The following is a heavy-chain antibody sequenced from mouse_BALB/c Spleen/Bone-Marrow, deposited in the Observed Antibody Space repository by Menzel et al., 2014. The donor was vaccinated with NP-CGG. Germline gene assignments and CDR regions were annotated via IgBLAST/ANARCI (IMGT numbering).Heavy chain of an antibody. CDR2: INSDGGST. D-gene: IGHD1-1*01. V-gene: IGHV5-2*01. CDR3: ARRGDYYGSSLFAY. J-gene: IGHJ3*01. CDR1: EYEFPSHD. Sequence: VQLQQSGGGLVQPGESLKLSCESNEYEFPSHDMSWVRKTPEKRLELVAAINSDGGSTYYPDTMERRFIISRDNSKKTLYLQMSSLRSEDTAFYYCARRGDYYGSSLFAYWGQGTLVTVSA.